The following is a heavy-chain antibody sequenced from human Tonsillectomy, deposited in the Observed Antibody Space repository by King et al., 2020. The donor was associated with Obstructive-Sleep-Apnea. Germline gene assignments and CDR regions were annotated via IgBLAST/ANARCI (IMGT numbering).Heavy chain of an antibody. J-gene: IGHJ4*02. CDR3: ARDSSGWYWLFDY. CDR2: IYYSGST. CDR1: GGSISSYY. D-gene: IGHD6-19*01. Sequence: VQLQESGPGLVKPSETLSLTCTVSGGSISSYYWSWIRQPPGKGLEWIGYIYYSGSTNYNPSLKSRVTISVDTSKNQFSLKLSSVTAADTAVYYCARDSSGWYWLFDYWGLGTLVTVSS. V-gene: IGHV4-59*01.